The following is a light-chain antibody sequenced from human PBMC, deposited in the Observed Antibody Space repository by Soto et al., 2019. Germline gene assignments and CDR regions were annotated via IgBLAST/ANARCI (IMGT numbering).Light chain of an antibody. CDR2: WAS. CDR1: QIVFYSPNNKNY. Sequence: IVMTQSPDSLAVSLGERATINCKSSQIVFYSPNNKNYLAWYQQKPGQPPKLLLSWASTRESGVPDRFSGSGSGTDFALTISSLQAEDVAVYYCQQYYSNPPLFTFGPGTKVDIK. V-gene: IGKV4-1*01. CDR3: QQYYSNPPLFT. J-gene: IGKJ3*01.